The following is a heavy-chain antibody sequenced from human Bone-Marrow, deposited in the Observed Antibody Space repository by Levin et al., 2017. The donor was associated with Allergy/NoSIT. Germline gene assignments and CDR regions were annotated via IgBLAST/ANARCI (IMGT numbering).Heavy chain of an antibody. CDR1: GFTFSTYY. J-gene: IGHJ4*02. V-gene: IGHV3-7*01. D-gene: IGHD3-3*02. CDR3: ATEHFFRHDY. CDR2: IKQDGGEQ. Sequence: PGGSLRLSCAASGFTFSTYYMSWVRQAPGKGLEWGAKIKQDGGEQYYVDSVKGRFSISRDNAKNSLYLQMDSLRAKDTAVYYCATEHFFRHDYCGQGTLVTVSS.